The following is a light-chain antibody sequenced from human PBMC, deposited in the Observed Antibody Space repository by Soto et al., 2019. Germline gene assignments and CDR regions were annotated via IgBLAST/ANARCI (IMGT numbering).Light chain of an antibody. J-gene: IGKJ1*01. Sequence: DIVMTQSPDSLAVSLGERATINCKSSQSLLYSSDNKNYLAWYQQKPGQPPKLLIYWASTRESGVPDRFSCSGSGTDFTLTINSLQAEDVAVYYCQQYYTTPRTFGQGTKVEIK. CDR2: WAS. CDR1: QSLLYSSDNKNY. V-gene: IGKV4-1*01. CDR3: QQYYTTPRT.